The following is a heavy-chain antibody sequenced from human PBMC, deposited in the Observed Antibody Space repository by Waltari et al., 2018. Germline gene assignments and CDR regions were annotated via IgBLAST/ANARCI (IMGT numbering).Heavy chain of an antibody. J-gene: IGHJ4*02. V-gene: IGHV4-34*01. CDR3: ARRLKWPPKTPFDY. CDR2: INHSGST. D-gene: IGHD5-12*01. Sequence: QVQLQQWGAGLLKPSATLSLTCAVYGGSFSGYYWSWIRQPPGKGLEWIGEINHSGSTNYNPSLKSRVTISVDTSKNQFSLKLSSVTAADTAVYYCARRLKWPPKTPFDYWGQGTLVTVSS. CDR1: GGSFSGYY.